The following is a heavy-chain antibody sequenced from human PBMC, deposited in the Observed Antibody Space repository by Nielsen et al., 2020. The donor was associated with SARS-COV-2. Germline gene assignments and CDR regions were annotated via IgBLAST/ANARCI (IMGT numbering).Heavy chain of an antibody. CDR3: ASSTRGRLTYYYGMDV. CDR2: ISYDGSNK. V-gene: IGHV3-30*04. CDR1: GFTFSSYA. D-gene: IGHD1-1*01. J-gene: IGHJ6*02. Sequence: GGSPRLSCAASGFTFSSYAMHWVRQAPGKGLEWVAVISYDGSNKYYADSVKGRFTISRDNSKNTLYLQMNSLRAEDTAVYYCASSTRGRLTYYYGMDVWGQGTTVTVSS.